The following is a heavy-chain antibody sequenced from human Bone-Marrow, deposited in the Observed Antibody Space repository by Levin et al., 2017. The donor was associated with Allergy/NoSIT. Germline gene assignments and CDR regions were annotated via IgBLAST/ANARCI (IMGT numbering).Heavy chain of an antibody. CDR1: GYTFTTYG. Sequence: ASVKVSCKASGYTFTTYGLTWVRQAPGQGLEWMGWVSAYSGNTNYALNLQDRVTMTTDTATNTAYMELTSPRSDDTAIYYCARGHFPYYYYGMDVWGQGTTVVVSS. J-gene: IGHJ6*02. CDR3: ARGHFPYYYYGMDV. CDR2: VSAYSGNT. V-gene: IGHV1-18*01.